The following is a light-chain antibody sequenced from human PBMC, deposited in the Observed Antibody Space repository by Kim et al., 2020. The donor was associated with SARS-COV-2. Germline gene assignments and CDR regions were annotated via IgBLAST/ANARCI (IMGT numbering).Light chain of an antibody. CDR1: QSVSSSY. V-gene: IGKV3-20*01. Sequence: PGERATLSCRASQSVSSSYLAWYQQKPGQAPRLLIYGASNRATGIPDRFSGSESGTDFTLTISRLEPEDSAVYYCQQYGSSQYTFGQGTKLE. J-gene: IGKJ2*01. CDR3: QQYGSSQYT. CDR2: GAS.